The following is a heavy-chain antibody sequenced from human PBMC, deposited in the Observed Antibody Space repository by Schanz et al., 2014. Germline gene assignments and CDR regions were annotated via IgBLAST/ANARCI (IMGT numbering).Heavy chain of an antibody. CDR1: GFTFSSYT. CDR3: AKAGSGWSTAGYYY. CDR2: ISGSGGST. V-gene: IGHV3-23*01. Sequence: EVQLLESGGGLVRPGGSLRLSCAASGFTFSSYTMNWVRQAPGKGLEWVSAISGSGGSTVYADSVKGRFTISRDNSNSTVFLQMNSLRAEDTAVYYCAKAGSGWSTAGYYYWGQGTLVAVSS. J-gene: IGHJ4*02. D-gene: IGHD6-19*01.